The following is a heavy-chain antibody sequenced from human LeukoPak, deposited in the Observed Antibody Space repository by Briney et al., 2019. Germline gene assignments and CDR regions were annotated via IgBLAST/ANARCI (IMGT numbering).Heavy chain of an antibody. D-gene: IGHD3-16*01. CDR1: GGSISNYY. J-gene: IGHJ4*02. CDR2: IYYSGST. V-gene: IGHV4-59*01. Sequence: RASETLSLTCTVSGGSISNYYWSWIRQPPGKGLEWIGYIYYSGSTNYNPSLKSRVTISIDTSKNQFSLKLSSVTAADTAVYYCARELGAHYWGQGTLVTVSS. CDR3: ARELGAHY.